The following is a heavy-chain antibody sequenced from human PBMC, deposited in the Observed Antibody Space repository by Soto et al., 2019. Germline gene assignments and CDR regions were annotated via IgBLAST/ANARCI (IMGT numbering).Heavy chain of an antibody. CDR2: ISSGSSVI. Sequence: EVQLVESGGGLVKPGESLRLSCVASDSTFRSYSMNWVRQAPGRGLEWVSIISSGSSVIFYADSMKGRFTISRDNAKNSLYLQMNSLRAEDTAVYNCARGGRGYTKDDTFDIWGQGTMVTVS. J-gene: IGHJ3*02. CDR1: DSTFRSYS. CDR3: ARGGRGYTKDDTFDI. V-gene: IGHV3-21*01. D-gene: IGHD2-2*02.